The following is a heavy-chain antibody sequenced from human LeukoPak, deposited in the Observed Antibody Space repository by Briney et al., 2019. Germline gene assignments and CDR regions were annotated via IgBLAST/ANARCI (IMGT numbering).Heavy chain of an antibody. CDR1: GGSISSGGYY. J-gene: IGHJ4*02. CDR2: ISQSGST. D-gene: IGHD5-18*01. Sequence: MPSETLSLTCTVSGGSISSGGYYWTWIRQPPGKGLEWIGYISQSGSTYYNPSLKSRVTISVDTSKSQFSLKLTSGTAADTAVYYCARHFFGGLGSRDTPMIWSFDSWGQGTLVTVSS. CDR3: ARHFFGGLGSRDTPMIWSFDS. V-gene: IGHV4-31*03.